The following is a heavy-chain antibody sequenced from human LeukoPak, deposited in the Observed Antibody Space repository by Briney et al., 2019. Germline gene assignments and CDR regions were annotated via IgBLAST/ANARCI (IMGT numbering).Heavy chain of an antibody. CDR1: GFTFTSSA. CDR2: IVDGSGNT. V-gene: IGHV1-58*01. Sequence: ASVKVSCKASGFTFTSSAVQWVRQARGQRLEWIGWIVDGSGNTNYAQKFQERVTMTRDTSISTAYMELSRLRSDDTAVYYCARGYRTVGAIEYFQHWGQGTLVTVSS. D-gene: IGHD1-26*01. J-gene: IGHJ1*01. CDR3: ARGYRTVGAIEYFQH.